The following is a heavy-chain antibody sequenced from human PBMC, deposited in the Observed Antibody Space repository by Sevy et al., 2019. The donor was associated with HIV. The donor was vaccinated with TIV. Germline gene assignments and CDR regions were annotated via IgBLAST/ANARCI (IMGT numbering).Heavy chain of an antibody. Sequence: GGSLRLSCAASGFTFSSYSMNWVRQAPGKGLEWVSYISSSSSTIYYADSVKGRFTISRDNAKNSLYLQMNNLRAEDTAVYYCARVGIVVGGAFDIWGQGTMVTVSS. CDR3: ARVGIVVGGAFDI. V-gene: IGHV3-48*01. D-gene: IGHD2-15*01. CDR2: ISSSSSTI. J-gene: IGHJ3*02. CDR1: GFTFSSYS.